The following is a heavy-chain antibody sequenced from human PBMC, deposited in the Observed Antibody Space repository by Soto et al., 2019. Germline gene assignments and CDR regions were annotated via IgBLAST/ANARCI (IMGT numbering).Heavy chain of an antibody. J-gene: IGHJ4*02. D-gene: IGHD4-4*01. V-gene: IGHV1-69*01. CDR1: GGSFRNYV. CDR3: SFHSDSNSYSRFDF. CDR2: SIPVFETR. Sequence: QVQLVQSGAEVKKPGSSVKVSCRASGGSFRNYVMSWVRQAPGQGLGWMGVSIPVFETRTYAQKFQGRVTITADDSTSTVSMEMSNLRSEDTAVYFCSFHSDSNSYSRFDFWGQGTLVTVSS.